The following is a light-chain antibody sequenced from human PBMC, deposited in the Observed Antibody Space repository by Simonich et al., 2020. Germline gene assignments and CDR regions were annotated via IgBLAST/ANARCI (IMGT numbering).Light chain of an antibody. CDR1: QSLLHSDGKTY. CDR2: EVS. Sequence: DIVMTQTPLSLSVTPGQPASISCKSSQSLLHSDGKTYLYWYLQKPGQSPQLLIYEVSNRVSGVPDRCSGSGSGTDFTRKISRVEAEDVGVYYCMQSIQLPLTFGGGTKVEIK. CDR3: MQSIQLPLT. J-gene: IGKJ4*01. V-gene: IGKV2D-29*02.